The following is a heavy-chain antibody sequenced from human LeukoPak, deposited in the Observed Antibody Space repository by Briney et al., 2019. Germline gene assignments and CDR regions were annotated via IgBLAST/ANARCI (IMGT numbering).Heavy chain of an antibody. J-gene: IGHJ4*02. CDR3: AKDRGPRGVVPAAIQGIRSEVY. CDR2: ISGSGGST. CDR1: GFTFSSYA. D-gene: IGHD2-2*02. V-gene: IGHV3-23*01. Sequence: QAGGSLRLSCAASGFTFSSYAMSWVRQAPGKGLEWVSAISGSGGSTYYADSVKGRFTISRDNSKNTLYLQMNSLRAEDTAVYYCAKDRGPRGVVPAAIQGIRSEVYWGQGTLVTVSS.